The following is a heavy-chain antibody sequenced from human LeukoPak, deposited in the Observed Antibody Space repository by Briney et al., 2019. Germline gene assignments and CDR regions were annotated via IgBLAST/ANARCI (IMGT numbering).Heavy chain of an antibody. CDR1: GGSFSGYY. V-gene: IGHV4-34*01. CDR3: ARGVGWLPGY. CDR2: INHSGSN. J-gene: IGHJ4*02. D-gene: IGHD3-3*01. Sequence: SETLSLTCAVYGGSFSGYYWSWIRQPPGKGLEWIGEINHSGSNNYNPSLKSRVTISVDTSKNQFSLKLSSVTAADTAVYYCARGVGWLPGYWGQGTLVTASS.